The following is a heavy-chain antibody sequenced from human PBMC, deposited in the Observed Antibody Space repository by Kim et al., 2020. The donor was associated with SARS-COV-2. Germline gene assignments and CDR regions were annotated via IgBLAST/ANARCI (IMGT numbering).Heavy chain of an antibody. Sequence: KTKYAKEFQGRVTITTNTSTNTAYMDLSSLRSEDTAIYYCAREIIPIGYDDWGQGTLVTVSS. CDR3: AREIIPIGYDD. D-gene: IGHD6-25*01. J-gene: IGHJ4*02. CDR2: KT. V-gene: IGHV1-3*02.